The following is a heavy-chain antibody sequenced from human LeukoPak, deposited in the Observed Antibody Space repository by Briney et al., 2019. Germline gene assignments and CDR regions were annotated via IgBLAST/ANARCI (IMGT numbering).Heavy chain of an antibody. CDR2: IYSGGST. Sequence: PGGSLRLSCAASGLTVSSNYMSWVRQAPGKGLEWVSVIYSGGSTYYADSVKGRFTISRDNSKNTLYLQMNSLRAEDTAVYYCARGGNRRYSGYDFDYWGQGTLVTVSS. CDR3: ARGGNRRYSGYDFDY. D-gene: IGHD5-12*01. CDR1: GLTVSSNY. J-gene: IGHJ4*02. V-gene: IGHV3-53*01.